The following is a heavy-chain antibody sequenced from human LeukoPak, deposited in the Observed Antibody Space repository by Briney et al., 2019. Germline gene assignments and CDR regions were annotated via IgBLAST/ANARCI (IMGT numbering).Heavy chain of an antibody. J-gene: IGHJ4*02. CDR2: IYYSGST. Sequence: IPSETLSLTCAVSGYSISSGYYWGWIRQPPGKGLEWIGSIYYSGSTYYNPSLKSRVTISVDTSKNQFSLKLSSVTAADTAVYYCARVGGYDFWSGYSGVFDYWGQGTLVTVSS. V-gene: IGHV4-38-2*01. CDR1: GYSISSGYY. D-gene: IGHD3-3*01. CDR3: ARVGGYDFWSGYSGVFDY.